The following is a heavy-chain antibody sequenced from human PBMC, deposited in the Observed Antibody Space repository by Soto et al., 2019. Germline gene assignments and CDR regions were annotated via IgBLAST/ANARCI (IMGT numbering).Heavy chain of an antibody. CDR3: ARVPLGYCSGGSCSTHFDY. J-gene: IGHJ4*01. V-gene: IGHV4-31*02. Sequence: PSETLSLTCTVSGGSISSGGYYWSWIRQHPGKGLEWIGYIYYSGSTYYNPSLKSRVTISVDTSKNQFSLKLSSVTASDAAVYYCARVPLGYCSGGSCSTHFDYWGQGTLVTVSS. CDR1: GGSISSGGYY. D-gene: IGHD2-15*01. CDR2: IYYSGST.